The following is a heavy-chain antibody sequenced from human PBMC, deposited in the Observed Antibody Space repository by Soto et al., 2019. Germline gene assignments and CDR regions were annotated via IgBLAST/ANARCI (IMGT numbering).Heavy chain of an antibody. CDR1: GGTFNNLA. CDR2: IIPMFGST. J-gene: IGHJ2*01. D-gene: IGHD1-1*01. CDR3: ASGVRMGNWYFDL. V-gene: IGHV1-69*01. Sequence: QVQLVQSGAEVKKPGSSVKLSCNAAGGTFNNLAVSWVRQAPGQGLEWMGEIIPMFGSTNYAQRFQGRVTITADESRSIPYMYLSSLRSDDTAIYYCASGVRMGNWYFDLWGRGTLVTVSS.